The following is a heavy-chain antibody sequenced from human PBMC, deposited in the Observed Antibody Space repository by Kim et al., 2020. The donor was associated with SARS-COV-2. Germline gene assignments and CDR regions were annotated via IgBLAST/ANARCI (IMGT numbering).Heavy chain of an antibody. Sequence: GGSLRLSCAASGFTFGAYAMGWVRQAPGKGLEWVSSIRGSEGGTYYADSGKGRFNIARDNSKNTLHLQMNSLRAEDTAVYYCAKHFGSSGSEFQHWGQGTLVTVSS. CDR1: GFTFGAYA. J-gene: IGHJ1*01. CDR2: IRGSEGGT. V-gene: IGHV3-23*01. CDR3: AKHFGSSGSEFQH. D-gene: IGHD3-22*01.